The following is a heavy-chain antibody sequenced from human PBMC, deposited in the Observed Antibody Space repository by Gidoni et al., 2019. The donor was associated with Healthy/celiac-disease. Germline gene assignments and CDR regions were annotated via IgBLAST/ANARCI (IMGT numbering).Heavy chain of an antibody. D-gene: IGHD5-12*01. J-gene: IGHJ6*02. CDR3: ARETGLRGYDDNYYGMDV. CDR2: IYYSGST. V-gene: IGHV4-31*03. CDR1: GGSISSGGSY. Sequence: QVQLQESGPGLVKPSQTLSLTCTVSGGSISSGGSYWSWIRQHPGKGLEWIGYIYYSGSTYYNPSLKSRVTISVDTSKNQFSLKLSSVTAADTAVYYCARETGLRGYDDNYYGMDVWGQGTTVTVSS.